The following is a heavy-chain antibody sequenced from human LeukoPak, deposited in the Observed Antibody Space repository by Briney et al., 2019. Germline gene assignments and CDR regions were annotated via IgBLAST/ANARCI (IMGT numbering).Heavy chain of an antibody. CDR2: NNGDGSTT. D-gene: IGHD2-15*01. J-gene: IGHJ5*02. Sequence: GGSLRLSCVASGFSLSGYWMYWVRQAPGKGLMYISRNNGDGSTTNYADVVKGRFTMSRDNVKNTLYLQMNSLRVEDTVVYYCARDPRNVGLAPWGQGTLVTVSS. CDR1: GFSLSGYW. V-gene: IGHV3-74*01. CDR3: ARDPRNVGLAP.